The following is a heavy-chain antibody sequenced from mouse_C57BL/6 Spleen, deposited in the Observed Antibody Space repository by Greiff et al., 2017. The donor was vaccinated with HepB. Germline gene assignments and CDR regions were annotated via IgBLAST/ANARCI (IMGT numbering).Heavy chain of an antibody. CDR2: LYPGAGDT. Sequence: VQLQQSGPELVKPGASVKISCKASGYAFSSSWMNWVKQRPGQGLEWIGRLYPGAGDTNYNGKLKGKATLTAEKSSSTAYMHLTSLTSEDSAVHLCDIEATVRGYAMDYWDQGTSVTVAS. D-gene: IGHD3-2*02. CDR3: DIEATVRGYAMDY. V-gene: IGHV1-82*01. CDR1: GYAFSSSW. J-gene: IGHJ4*01.